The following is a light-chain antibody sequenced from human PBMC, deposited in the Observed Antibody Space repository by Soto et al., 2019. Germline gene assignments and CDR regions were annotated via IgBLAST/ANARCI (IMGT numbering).Light chain of an antibody. V-gene: IGKV3-15*01. CDR3: QHYNNWPALYT. CDR2: GAS. CDR1: QSVSSN. J-gene: IGKJ2*01. Sequence: EIVMTQSPATLSVPPGERATLSCRASQSVSSNLAWYQQKPGQAPRLLIYGASTRATGIPARFSGSGSGTEFTLTISSLQSEDFAVYYCQHYNNWPALYTFGQGTKLEIK.